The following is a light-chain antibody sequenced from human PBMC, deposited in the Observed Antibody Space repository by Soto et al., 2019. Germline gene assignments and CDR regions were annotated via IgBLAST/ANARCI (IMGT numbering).Light chain of an antibody. CDR1: QTVNSGY. CDR2: AAS. J-gene: IGKJ2*01. Sequence: EIVLTQSPDTISLSVGERATLSCRASQTVNSGYLAWYQQKPGQAPRLVIFAASLRATGIPDRFSGSGSGTDFTLSINRLEPEDFAVYYCHQYSSSPHTFGQGTKVDIK. CDR3: HQYSSSPHT. V-gene: IGKV3-20*01.